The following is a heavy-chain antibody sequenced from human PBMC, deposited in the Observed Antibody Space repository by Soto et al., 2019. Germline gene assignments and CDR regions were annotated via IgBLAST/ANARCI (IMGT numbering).Heavy chain of an antibody. Sequence: SVKVSCKASGFTFTSSAVQWVRQARGQRLEWIGWIVVGSGNTNYAQKFQERVTITRDMSTSTAYMELSSLRSEDTAVYYCAAAVLRYYHWYYGMDVWGQGTTVTVSS. CDR3: AAAVLRYYHWYYGMDV. J-gene: IGHJ6*02. CDR2: IVVGSGNT. V-gene: IGHV1-58*01. CDR1: GFTFTSSA. D-gene: IGHD3-3*01.